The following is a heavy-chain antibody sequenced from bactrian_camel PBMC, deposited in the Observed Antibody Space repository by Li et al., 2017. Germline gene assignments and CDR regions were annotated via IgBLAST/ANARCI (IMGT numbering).Heavy chain of an antibody. Sequence: HVQLVESGGGSVQAGGSLRLSCAASGFPYSYYSMAWFRQAPGKEREGVATIDRDRSTAYTDSVKGRFTISRNDAKNTLTLQMTSLKPEDSGMYYCTAGWGYCDLQTDFQYWGQRTQ. V-gene: IGHV3S55*01. D-gene: IGHD1*01. CDR3: TAGWGYCDLQTDFQY. J-gene: IGHJ4*01. CDR1: GFPYSYYS. CDR2: IDRDRST.